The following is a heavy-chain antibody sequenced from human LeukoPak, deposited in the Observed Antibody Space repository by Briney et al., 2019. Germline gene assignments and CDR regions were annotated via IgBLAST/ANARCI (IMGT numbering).Heavy chain of an antibody. CDR1: GDSVSSNSAA. Sequence: SQTLPLTCAISGDSVSSNSAAWNWIRQSPSRGLEWLGRTYYRSKWYNDYAVSVKSRITINPDTSKNQFSLQLNSVTPEDTAVYYCARGTDVDTAMGDAFDIWGQGTMVTVSS. CDR3: ARGTDVDTAMGDAFDI. J-gene: IGHJ3*02. V-gene: IGHV6-1*01. D-gene: IGHD5-18*01. CDR2: TYYRSKWYN.